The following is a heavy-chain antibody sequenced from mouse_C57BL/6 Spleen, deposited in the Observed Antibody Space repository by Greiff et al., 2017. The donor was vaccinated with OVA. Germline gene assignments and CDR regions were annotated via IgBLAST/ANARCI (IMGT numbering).Heavy chain of an antibody. CDR3: ARGALLTREDY. CDR1: GYTFTSYW. D-gene: IGHD2-1*01. V-gene: IGHV1-64*01. Sequence: QVQLQQSGAELVKPGASVKLSCKASGYTFTSYWMHWVKQRPGQGLEWIGMIHPNSGSTNYNEKFKSKATLTVDKSSSTAYMQLSSLTSEDAAVYYCARGALLTREDYWGQGTSVTVSS. J-gene: IGHJ4*01. CDR2: IHPNSGST.